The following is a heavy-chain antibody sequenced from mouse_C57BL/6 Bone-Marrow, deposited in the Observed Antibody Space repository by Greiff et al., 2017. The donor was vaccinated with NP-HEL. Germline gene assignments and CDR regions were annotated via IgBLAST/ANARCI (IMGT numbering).Heavy chain of an antibody. CDR1: GYSITSGYY. CDR3: AREGKFDYYAMDY. J-gene: IGHJ4*01. V-gene: IGHV3-6*01. Sequence: EVKLQESGPGLVKPSQSLSLTCSVTGYSITSGYYWNWIRQFPGNKLEWMGYISYDGSNNYNPSLKNRISITRDTSKNQFFLKLNSVTTEDTATYYCAREGKFDYYAMDYWGQGTSVTVSS. CDR2: ISYDGSN.